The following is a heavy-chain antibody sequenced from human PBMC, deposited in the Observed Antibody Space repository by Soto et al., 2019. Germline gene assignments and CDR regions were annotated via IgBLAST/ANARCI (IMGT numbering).Heavy chain of an antibody. CDR1: GYSFTSYY. CDR3: ARSWGVGYYGMDV. J-gene: IGHJ6*02. D-gene: IGHD3-10*01. V-gene: IGHV1-46*01. CDR2: INPSGGST. Sequence: ASVKVSCKASGYSFTSYYLHWVRQAPGQGLEWMGIINPSGGSTSFAQRFQGRVTMTRDTSTSTVYMELTSLRSDDTAVYYCARSWGVGYYGMDVWGQGTTVT.